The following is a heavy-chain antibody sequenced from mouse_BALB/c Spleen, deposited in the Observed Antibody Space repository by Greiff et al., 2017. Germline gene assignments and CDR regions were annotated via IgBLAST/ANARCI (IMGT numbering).Heavy chain of an antibody. CDR1: GFNIKDYY. D-gene: IGHD1-1*01. V-gene: IGHV14-4*02. J-gene: IGHJ2*01. CDR3: AREGTTVVADY. CDR2: IDPENGDT. Sequence: VQLQQSGAELVRSGASVKLSCTASGFNIKDYYMHWVKQRPEQGLEWIGWIDPENGDTEYAPKFQGKATMTADTSSNTAYLQLSSLTSEDTAVYYCAREGTTVVADYWGQGTTLTVSS.